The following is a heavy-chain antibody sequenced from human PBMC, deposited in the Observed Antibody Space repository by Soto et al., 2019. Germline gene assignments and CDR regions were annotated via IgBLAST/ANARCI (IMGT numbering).Heavy chain of an antibody. D-gene: IGHD1-26*01. CDR2: IRETGNT. CDR1: GFTFSNYA. Sequence: EVQILQSGGGLEQPGGSLRLSCAASGFTFSNYAMSWIRQAPGKGLEWVSTIRETGNTYYADSVSGRFAPSRDNSENTLYLQMSSRRAEDTAVYYFTKQQMGFMRALDYWGQGTLVTVSS. J-gene: IGHJ4*02. V-gene: IGHV3-23*01. CDR3: TKQQMGFMRALDY.